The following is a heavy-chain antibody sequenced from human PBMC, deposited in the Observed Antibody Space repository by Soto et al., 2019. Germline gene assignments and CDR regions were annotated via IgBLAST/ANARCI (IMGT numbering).Heavy chain of an antibody. CDR3: ARPRFRGMDV. CDR1: GFTFSNYL. CDR2: IKEDGNDR. D-gene: IGHD3-10*01. J-gene: IGHJ6*02. V-gene: IGHV3-7*03. Sequence: EVQLVESGGGLVQPGGSLRLSCAASGFTFSNYLMSWVRQAPGKGLEWVANIKEDGNDRYYVDSVKGRFTISRDNAKNSLFLQLNSLRAEATARSYCARPRFRGMDVWGQGTTVTVSS.